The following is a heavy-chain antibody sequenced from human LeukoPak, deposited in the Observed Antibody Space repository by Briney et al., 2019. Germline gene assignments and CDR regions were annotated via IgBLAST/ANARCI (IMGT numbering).Heavy chain of an antibody. Sequence: ASVKVSCKASGYTFTSYGISWVRQAPGQGFEWMGWISAYNGNTNYAQKLQGRVTMTTDTSTSTAYMELRSLRSDDTAVYYCARTERGFGGLWVKYYFDYWGQGTLVTVSS. D-gene: IGHD3-16*01. CDR1: GYTFTSYG. J-gene: IGHJ4*02. CDR3: ARTERGFGGLWVKYYFDY. V-gene: IGHV1-18*01. CDR2: ISAYNGNT.